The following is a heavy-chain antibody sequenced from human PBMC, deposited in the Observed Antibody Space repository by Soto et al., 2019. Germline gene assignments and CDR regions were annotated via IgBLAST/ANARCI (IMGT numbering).Heavy chain of an antibody. CDR1: GGSISSSSYY. CDR2: IYYSGST. CDR3: ASVAAATSFYFDY. D-gene: IGHD6-13*01. J-gene: IGHJ4*02. V-gene: IGHV4-39*01. Sequence: PSETLSLTCTVSGGSISSSSYYWGWIRQPSGKGLEWIGSIYYSGSTYYNPSLKSRVTISVDTSKNQFSLKLSSVTAADTAVYYCASVAAATSFYFDYWGQGTLVTVSS.